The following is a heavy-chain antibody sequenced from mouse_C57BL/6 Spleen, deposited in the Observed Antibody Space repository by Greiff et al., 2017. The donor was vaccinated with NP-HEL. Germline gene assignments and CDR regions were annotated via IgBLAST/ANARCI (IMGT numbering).Heavy chain of an antibody. Sequence: VQLQQPGTELVKPGASVKLSCKASGYTFTSYWMHWVKQRPGQGLEWIGNINPSNGGTNYNEKFKSKATLTVDKSSSTAYMQLSSLTSEDSAVDYCARSGLYYCSSSAWFAYWGQGTLVTVSA. CDR3: ARSGLYYCSSSAWFAY. J-gene: IGHJ3*01. D-gene: IGHD1-1*01. V-gene: IGHV1-53*01. CDR1: GYTFTSYW. CDR2: INPSNGGT.